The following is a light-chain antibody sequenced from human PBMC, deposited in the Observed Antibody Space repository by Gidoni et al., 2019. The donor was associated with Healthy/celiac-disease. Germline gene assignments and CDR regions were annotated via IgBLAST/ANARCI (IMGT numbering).Light chain of an antibody. J-gene: IGKJ2*02. Sequence: DIQMTQSPSSLSASVGDRVTITCQASQDISNYLNWYQQKPGKAPKLLIYDASNLETGVPSRFSGSGSGTDFTFTISSLQPEDIATYYCQQYDNLSCTFXQXTKLEIK. CDR2: DAS. CDR1: QDISNY. CDR3: QQYDNLSCT. V-gene: IGKV1-33*01.